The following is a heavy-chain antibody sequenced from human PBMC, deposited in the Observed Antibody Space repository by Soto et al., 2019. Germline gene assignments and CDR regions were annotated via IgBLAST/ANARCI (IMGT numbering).Heavy chain of an antibody. D-gene: IGHD3-10*01. CDR3: ARANNMVREPPDY. V-gene: IGHV1-69*13. Sequence: SVKVSCKASGGTFSSYAISWVRQAPGQGLEWMGGIIPIFGTANYAQKFQGRVTITADESTSTAYMELSSLRSEDAAVYYCARANNMVREPPDYWGQGTLVTVSS. J-gene: IGHJ4*02. CDR2: IIPIFGTA. CDR1: GGTFSSYA.